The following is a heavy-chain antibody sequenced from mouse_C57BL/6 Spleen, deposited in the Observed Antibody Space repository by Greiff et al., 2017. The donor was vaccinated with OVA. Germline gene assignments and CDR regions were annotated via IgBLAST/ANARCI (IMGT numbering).Heavy chain of an antibody. CDR1: GYTFTDYE. Sequence: VQLVESGAELVRPGASVTLSCKASGYTFTDYEMHWVKQTPVHGLEWIGAIDPETGGTAYNQKFKGKAILTADKSSSTAYMELRSLTSEDSAVYYCTRRGYYGSSPDYWGQGTTLTVSS. CDR3: TRRGYYGSSPDY. D-gene: IGHD1-1*01. J-gene: IGHJ2*01. CDR2: IDPETGGT. V-gene: IGHV1-15*01.